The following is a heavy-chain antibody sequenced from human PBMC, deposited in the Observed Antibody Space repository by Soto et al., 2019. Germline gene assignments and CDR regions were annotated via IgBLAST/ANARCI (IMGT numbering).Heavy chain of an antibody. D-gene: IGHD3-10*01. CDR1: GYTFTSYA. V-gene: IGHV1-3*01. CDR3: ARDGGALLWFGETLDY. J-gene: IGHJ4*02. CDR2: INAGNGNT. Sequence: QVQLVQSGAEVKKPGASVKVSCKASGYTFTSYAMHWVRQAPGQRLEWMGWINAGNGNTKYSQKFQGRVTITRDTSASTAYRELSSLRSEDTAVYYCARDGGALLWFGETLDYWGQGTLVTVSS.